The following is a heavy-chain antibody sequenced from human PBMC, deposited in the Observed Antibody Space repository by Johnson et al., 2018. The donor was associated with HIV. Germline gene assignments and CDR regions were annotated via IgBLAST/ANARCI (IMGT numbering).Heavy chain of an antibody. V-gene: IGHV3-73*01. CDR2: IRSKANSYAT. CDR1: GFTFSSYG. CDR3: TVHSGERTDHDAFDI. D-gene: IGHD1-26*01. J-gene: IGHJ3*02. Sequence: VQLVESGGGVVQPGRSLRLSCAASGFTFSSYGMHWVRQAPGKGLEWVGRIRSKANSYATAYAASVKGRFTISRDDSKNTAYLQMNSLKTEDTAVYYCTVHSGERTDHDAFDIWGQGTMVTVSS.